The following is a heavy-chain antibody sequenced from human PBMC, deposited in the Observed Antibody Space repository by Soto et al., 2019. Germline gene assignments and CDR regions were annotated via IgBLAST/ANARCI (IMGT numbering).Heavy chain of an antibody. V-gene: IGHV3-48*02. CDR2: ISSSSSTI. Sequence: PGGSLRLSCAASGFTFSSYSMNWVRQAPGKGLEWVSYISSSSSTIYYADSVKGRFTISRDNAKNSLYLQMNSLRDEDTAVYYCARELLRYFDWPQDYWGQGPLVTVSS. D-gene: IGHD3-9*01. CDR1: GFTFSSYS. CDR3: ARELLRYFDWPQDY. J-gene: IGHJ4*02.